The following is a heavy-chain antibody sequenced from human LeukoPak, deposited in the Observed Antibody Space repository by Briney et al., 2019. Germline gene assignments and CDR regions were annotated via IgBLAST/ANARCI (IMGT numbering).Heavy chain of an antibody. V-gene: IGHV4-59*01. CDR3: ARDNGYYDYVWGSYRPGTAFDI. D-gene: IGHD3-16*02. Sequence: SETLSLTCTVTGGSISSYYWSWIRQPPGKGLEGSGYIYYSGSTNYNPSLKSRVTISVDTSKNQFSLKLSSVTAADTAVYYCARDNGYYDYVWGSYRPGTAFDIWGQGTMVTVSS. CDR1: GGSISSYY. J-gene: IGHJ3*02. CDR2: IYYSGST.